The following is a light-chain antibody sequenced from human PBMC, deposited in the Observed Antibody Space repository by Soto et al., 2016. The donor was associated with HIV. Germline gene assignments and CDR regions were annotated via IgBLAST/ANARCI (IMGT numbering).Light chain of an antibody. CDR1: QDIVDW. CDR2: RAS. J-gene: IGKJ2*01. CDR3: LQDYNYPLT. V-gene: IGKV1-5*03. Sequence: DIQMTQSPSTLSASIGDRVTITCRASQDIVDWLAWYQQEPGKTPNLLIYRASTLKSGVPSRFSGTGSGTEFTLTISSLQPADFATYYCLQDYNYPLTFGQGTKLEIK.